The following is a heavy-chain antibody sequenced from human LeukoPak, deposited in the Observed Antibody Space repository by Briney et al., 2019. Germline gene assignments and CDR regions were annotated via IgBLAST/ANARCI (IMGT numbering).Heavy chain of an antibody. D-gene: IGHD2-15*01. CDR2: IYSGGST. J-gene: IGHJ4*02. CDR3: ARVNWNCSGGSCTTYYFDY. Sequence: EGSLRLSCAASGFTVSSNYMSWVRQAPGKGLEWVSVIYSGGSTYYADSVKGRFTISRDNSKNTLYLQMNSLRAEDTAVYYCARVNWNCSGGSCTTYYFDYWGQGTLVTVSS. V-gene: IGHV3-66*01. CDR1: GFTVSSNY.